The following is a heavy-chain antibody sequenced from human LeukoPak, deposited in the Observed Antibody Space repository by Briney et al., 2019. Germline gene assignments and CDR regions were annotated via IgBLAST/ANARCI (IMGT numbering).Heavy chain of an antibody. Sequence: GGSLRLSCAASGFTVSSNYMSWVRQAPGKGLEWVSVTYSSGSTYYSDSVKGRVTISRDNSKNTLDLQMNSLRAEDTAVYYCARDVYTGRYYLDYWGQGTLVTVSS. D-gene: IGHD1-26*01. CDR3: ARDVYTGRYYLDY. J-gene: IGHJ4*02. CDR2: TYSSGST. V-gene: IGHV3-53*01. CDR1: GFTVSSNY.